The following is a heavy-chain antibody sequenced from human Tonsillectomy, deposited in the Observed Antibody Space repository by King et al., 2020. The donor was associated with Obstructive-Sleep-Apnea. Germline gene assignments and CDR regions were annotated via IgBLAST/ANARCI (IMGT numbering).Heavy chain of an antibody. D-gene: IGHD4-17*01. Sequence: EVQLVESGGGLVQPGGSLRLSCAASGFTFSSYWMSWVRQAPGTGLEWVANIKQDVSEEYYVDSVKGRFTISRDNAKNSLFLQMDSQRAEDTAVYYCARGSTTVTSRGYFDYWGQGTLVTVSS. V-gene: IGHV3-7*03. CDR3: ARGSTTVTSRGYFDY. CDR1: GFTFSSYW. CDR2: IKQDVSEE. J-gene: IGHJ4*02.